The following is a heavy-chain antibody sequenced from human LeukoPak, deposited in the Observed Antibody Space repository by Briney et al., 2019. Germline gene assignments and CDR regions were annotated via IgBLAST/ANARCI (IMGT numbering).Heavy chain of an antibody. J-gene: IGHJ4*02. D-gene: IGHD5-24*01. CDR2: IIPILGIA. V-gene: IGHV1-69*04. CDR1: GGTFSSYA. CDR3: ARDQRDRDGYNFHGPRDY. Sequence: SVKVSCKASGGTFSSYAISWVRQAPGQGLEWMGRIIPILGIANYAQKFQGRVTITADKSTSAAYMELSSLRSEDTAVYYCARDQRDRDGYNFHGPRDYWGQGTLVTVSS.